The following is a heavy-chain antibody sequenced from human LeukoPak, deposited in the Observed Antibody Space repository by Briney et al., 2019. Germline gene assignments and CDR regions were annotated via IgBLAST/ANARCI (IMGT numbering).Heavy chain of an antibody. Sequence: SETLSLTCAVYGGSFSGYYWSWIRQPPGKGLEWIGEINDSGRINYNPSLKSRVTISLETSKNQFSLKLSSVTAADTAVYYCARHRSGGSCYSAFDYWGQGTLVTVSS. CDR3: ARHRSGGSCYSAFDY. D-gene: IGHD2-15*01. CDR1: GGSFSGYY. V-gene: IGHV4-34*01. CDR2: INDSGRI. J-gene: IGHJ4*02.